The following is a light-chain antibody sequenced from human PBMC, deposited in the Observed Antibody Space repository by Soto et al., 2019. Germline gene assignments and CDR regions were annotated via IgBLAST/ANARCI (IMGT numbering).Light chain of an antibody. CDR3: CSSVGGPNWV. CDR1: SSDVGSYDR. V-gene: IGLV2-23*02. CDR2: EVN. J-gene: IGLJ3*02. Sequence: QSALTQPASVSGSPGQSIAISCIGTSSDVGSYDRVSWYQQHPCKAPTLMIYEVNKRPSGVSNRFSGSKSGNTASLTISGLQAEDEADYYCCSSVGGPNWVFGGGTKLTVL.